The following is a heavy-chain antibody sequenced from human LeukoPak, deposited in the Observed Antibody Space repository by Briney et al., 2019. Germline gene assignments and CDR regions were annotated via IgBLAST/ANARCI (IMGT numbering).Heavy chain of an antibody. CDR1: GYTFTSYG. CDR2: MSAYNGNT. Sequence: SVKVSCKASGYTFTSYGISWVRQARGQGREGMGWMSAYNGNTNYAQKLQGRVTITTDTYTSTAYMQLRSLRSDDTAVYYCARDTHCSSTSCYRGMDVWGKGTTVTVSS. CDR3: ARDTHCSSTSCYRGMDV. J-gene: IGHJ6*03. V-gene: IGHV1-18*01. D-gene: IGHD2-2*01.